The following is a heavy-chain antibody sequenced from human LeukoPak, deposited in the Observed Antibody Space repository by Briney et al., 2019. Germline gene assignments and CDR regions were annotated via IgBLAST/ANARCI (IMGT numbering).Heavy chain of an antibody. D-gene: IGHD2-15*01. J-gene: IGHJ4*02. V-gene: IGHV3-7*05. CDR1: GFTFSTYW. Sequence: GGSLRLSCAASGFTFSTYWMSWLRQAPGKGLEWVANIKQDGSEKYYVDSVEGRFTISRDNAKNSLFLQLNSLRAEDTTVYYCARMTGGLWDYWGQGTLVTVSS. CDR2: IKQDGSEK. CDR3: ARMTGGLWDY.